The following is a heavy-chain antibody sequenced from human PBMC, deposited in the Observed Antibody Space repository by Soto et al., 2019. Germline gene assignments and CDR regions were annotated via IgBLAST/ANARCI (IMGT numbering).Heavy chain of an antibody. CDR3: ARRGYGPGFPYYYGMDV. CDR2: MYHSGST. D-gene: IGHD3-10*01. CDR1: GGSISSSKW. Sequence: PSETLSLTCTVSGGSISSSKWWTWVRQPPGKGPEWIGEMYHSGSTNYNPSLKSRVTMSVDTPKNQFSLKLSSVTAADTAVYYCARRGYGPGFPYYYGMDVWGQGTTVTVSS. V-gene: IGHV4-4*02. J-gene: IGHJ6*02.